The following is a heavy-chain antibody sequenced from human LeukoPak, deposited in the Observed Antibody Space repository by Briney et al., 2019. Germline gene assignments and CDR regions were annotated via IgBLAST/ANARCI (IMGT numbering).Heavy chain of an antibody. D-gene: IGHD6-19*01. CDR2: INPSGGST. J-gene: IGHJ4*02. CDR1: GYSFTSYY. V-gene: IGHV1-46*01. CDR3: ARDNWGAVAGSFDY. Sequence: ASVTVSCKAPGYSFTSYYMHWVRQAPGQGLEWMGLINPSGGSTSYAQKFQGRVTMTRDTSTSTVYMELSSLRSEDTAVYYCARDNWGAVAGSFDYWGQGTLVTVSS.